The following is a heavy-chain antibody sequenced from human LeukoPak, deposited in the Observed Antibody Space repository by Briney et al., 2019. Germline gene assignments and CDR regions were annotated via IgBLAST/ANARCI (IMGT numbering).Heavy chain of an antibody. CDR3: ARDRGQYYGSGSHYYYGMDV. CDR2: ISAYNGNT. Sequence: ASVKVSCKASGYTFTSYGISWVRQAPGQGLEWMGWISAYNGNTNYAQKLQGRVTMTTDTSTSTAYMELRSLRSDDTAVYYCARDRGQYYGSGSHYYYGMDVWGQGTTVTVSS. J-gene: IGHJ6*02. CDR1: GYTFTSYG. V-gene: IGHV1-18*01. D-gene: IGHD3-10*01.